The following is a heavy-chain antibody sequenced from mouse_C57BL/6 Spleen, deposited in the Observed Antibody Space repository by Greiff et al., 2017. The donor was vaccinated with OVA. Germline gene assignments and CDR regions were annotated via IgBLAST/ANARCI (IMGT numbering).Heavy chain of an antibody. Sequence: VQLQQSGAELVRPGASVTLSCKASGYTFTDYEMHWVKQTPVHGLEWIGAIDPETGGTAYNQKFKGKALMPADKSSRTAYMELRILTSEYSAVYYCTRGDWDRYYFDSWGQGTTLTVSS. V-gene: IGHV1-15*01. CDR2: IDPETGGT. CDR3: TRGDWDRYYFDS. CDR1: GYTFTDYE. D-gene: IGHD4-1*01. J-gene: IGHJ2*01.